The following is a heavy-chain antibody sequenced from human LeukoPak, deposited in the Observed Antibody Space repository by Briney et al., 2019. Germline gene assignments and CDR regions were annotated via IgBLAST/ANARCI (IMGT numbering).Heavy chain of an antibody. CDR3: ARMPNYDSSGYFGDFDY. V-gene: IGHV4-34*01. CDR1: GGSFSGYY. Sequence: SETLSLTCAVYGGSFSGYYWSWIRQPPGKGLEWIGEINHSGSTNYNPSLKSRVTISVDTSKSQFSLKLSSVTAADTAVYYCARMPNYDSSGYFGDFDYWGQGTLVTVSS. CDR2: INHSGST. J-gene: IGHJ4*02. D-gene: IGHD3-22*01.